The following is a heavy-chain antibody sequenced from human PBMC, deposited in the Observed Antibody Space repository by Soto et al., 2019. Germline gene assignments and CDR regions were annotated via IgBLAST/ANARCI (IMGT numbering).Heavy chain of an antibody. D-gene: IGHD3-3*01. CDR2: IYYSGST. J-gene: IGHJ4*02. CDR1: GGSITSSSYY. CDR3: DFGRGHYPH. Sequence: SETLSLTCTVSGGSITSSSYYWGWIRQPPGKGLEWIGSIYYSGSTYYNPSLKSRVTISVDTFYLEMNSLKSEDTAMYYCAAYCDFGRGHYPHWGQGILVTVSS. V-gene: IGHV4-39*01.